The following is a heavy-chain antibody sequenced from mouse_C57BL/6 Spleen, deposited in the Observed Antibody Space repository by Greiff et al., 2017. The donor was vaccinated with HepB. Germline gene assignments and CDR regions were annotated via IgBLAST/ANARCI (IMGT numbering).Heavy chain of an antibody. V-gene: IGHV1-15*01. CDR1: GYTFTDYE. Sequence: QVQLQQSGAELVRPGASVTLSCKASGYTFTDYEMHWVKQTPVHGLEWIGAIDPETGGTAYNQKFKGKAILTADKSSSTAYMELRSLTSEDSAVYYCARRGYYGGYFDCWGHGATLAVSS. CDR2: IDPETGGT. CDR3: ARRGYYGGYFDC. J-gene: IGHJ2*01. D-gene: IGHD1-1*01.